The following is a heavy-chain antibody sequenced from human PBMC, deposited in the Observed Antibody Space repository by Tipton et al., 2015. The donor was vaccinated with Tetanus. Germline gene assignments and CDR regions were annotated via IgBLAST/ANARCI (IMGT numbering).Heavy chain of an antibody. CDR1: GYTFTSNW. J-gene: IGHJ4*02. Sequence: QLVQSGAEAKKPGESLKISCTTSGYTFTSNWIGWVRQMPGKGLEWMGIIYPGDSDIRYSPSFEGHVTVSVDKSINTASLQWSSLEASDTAMYYCVRHRNGWFKHPEFDYWGQGAQVTVSS. V-gene: IGHV5-51*01. CDR2: IYPGDSDI. CDR3: VRHRNGWFKHPEFDY. D-gene: IGHD6-19*01.